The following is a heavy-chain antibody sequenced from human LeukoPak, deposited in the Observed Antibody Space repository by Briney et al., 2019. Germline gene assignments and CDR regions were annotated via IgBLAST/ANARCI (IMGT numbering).Heavy chain of an antibody. Sequence: GGSLRLSCAASGFTFSSYGMSWVRQAPGKGLERVSGISGSGGSTHYADSVKGRFTISRDNSRNTLYLQMNSLRPEDTAVYYCAKHYYDTSGSFYCFDSWGQGTLVTVSS. J-gene: IGHJ4*02. CDR1: GFTFSSYG. V-gene: IGHV3-23*01. CDR3: AKHYYDTSGSFYCFDS. D-gene: IGHD3-22*01. CDR2: ISGSGGST.